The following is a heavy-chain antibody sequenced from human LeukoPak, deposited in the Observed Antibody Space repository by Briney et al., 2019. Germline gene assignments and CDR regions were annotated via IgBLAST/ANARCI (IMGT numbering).Heavy chain of an antibody. V-gene: IGHV3-21*01. CDR1: GFTFSSYS. CDR3: ARDSIITIFGVVIRLDY. D-gene: IGHD3-3*01. J-gene: IGHJ4*02. CDR2: ISSSSSYI. Sequence: NTGGSLRLSCAASGFTFSSYSMNWVRQAPGKGLEWVSSISSSSSYIYHADSVKGRFTISRDNAKNSLYLQMNSLRAEDTAVYYCARDSIITIFGVVIRLDYWGQGTRVTVSS.